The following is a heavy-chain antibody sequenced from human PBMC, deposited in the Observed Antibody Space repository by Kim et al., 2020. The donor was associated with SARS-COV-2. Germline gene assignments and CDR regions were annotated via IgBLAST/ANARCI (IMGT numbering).Heavy chain of an antibody. CDR3: ARDLWYYGSGSYVWGGMDV. Sequence: ASVKVSCKASGYTFTSYGISWVRQAPGQGLEWMGWISAYNGNTNYAQKLQGRVTMTTDTSTSTAYMELRSLRSDDTAVYYCARDLWYYGSGSYVWGGMDVWGQGTTVTVSS. CDR2: ISAYNGNT. D-gene: IGHD3-10*01. CDR1: GYTFTSYG. J-gene: IGHJ6*02. V-gene: IGHV1-18*01.